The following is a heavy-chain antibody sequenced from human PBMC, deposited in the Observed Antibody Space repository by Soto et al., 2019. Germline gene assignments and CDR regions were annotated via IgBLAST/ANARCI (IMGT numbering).Heavy chain of an antibody. D-gene: IGHD2-21*01. V-gene: IGHV1-8*01. Sequence: QVQLVQSEAEVKKPGASVKVSCKASGYTFTSYDINWVRQAPGQGLEWMGWMNPNSGNTGYAQKFQGRVTMTRNTSKSTAHMELSSLRSDDTAVYYCARLACGGDYDILYYDYYYMDVWGKGTTVTVSS. J-gene: IGHJ6*03. CDR3: ARLACGGDYDILYYDYYYMDV. CDR1: GYTFTSYD. CDR2: MNPNSGNT.